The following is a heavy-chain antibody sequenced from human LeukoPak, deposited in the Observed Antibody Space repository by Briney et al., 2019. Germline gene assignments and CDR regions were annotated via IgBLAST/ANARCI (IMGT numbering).Heavy chain of an antibody. J-gene: IGHJ4*02. V-gene: IGHV4-34*01. CDR3: ASSLTGYSSSWFLAY. CDR1: GESQSRFY. Sequence: SEPLSLTCAVSGESQSRFYWRWMRQSTARGLEGLGELNHSGSPNYNPSLKSRVTISLDTYKNQFSLRVPYVTAADTAFYFCASSLTGYSSSWFLAYWGPGTLVTVSS. CDR2: LNHSGSP. D-gene: IGHD6-13*01.